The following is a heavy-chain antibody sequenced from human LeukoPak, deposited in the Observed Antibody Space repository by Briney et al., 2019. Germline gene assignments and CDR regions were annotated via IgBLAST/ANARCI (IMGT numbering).Heavy chain of an antibody. D-gene: IGHD3-16*01. CDR3: ARAMSTFGGVRNYFDS. CDR1: GVTLSSYA. Sequence: GGSLRLPCATSGVTLSSYAMHWVRQAPGKGLEWVTVIEYDGNNKYYADSVKGRFTISRDTSKNTLYLQMNSLRADDTAVYYCARAMSTFGGVRNYFDSWGQGTLVTVSS. J-gene: IGHJ4*02. V-gene: IGHV3-30-3*01. CDR2: IEYDGNNK.